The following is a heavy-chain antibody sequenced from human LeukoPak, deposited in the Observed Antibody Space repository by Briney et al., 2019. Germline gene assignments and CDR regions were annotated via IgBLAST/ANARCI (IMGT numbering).Heavy chain of an antibody. CDR1: GDIHYSSSSA. CDR3: ARNLHPSFDY. Sequence: SQTLSLTCAISGDIHYSSSSAWGWSRQTRSRGVERLERTYYRSKWNIDYAVSVESRITINPDTSKNQFSLQLNSVTPEDTAVYYCARNLHPSFDYRGQGTLVTVSS. V-gene: IGHV6-1*01. CDR2: TYYRSKWNI. J-gene: IGHJ4*02.